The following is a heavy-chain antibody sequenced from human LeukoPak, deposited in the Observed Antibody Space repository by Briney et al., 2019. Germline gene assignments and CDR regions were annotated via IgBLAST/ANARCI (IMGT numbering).Heavy chain of an antibody. V-gene: IGHV3-7*05. D-gene: IGHD3/OR15-3a*01. CDR2: IKPDGSEK. CDR1: GITFSGNW. CDR3: ARDRDWSFDY. J-gene: IGHJ4*02. Sequence: GGSLRLSCADSGITFSGNWMCWVRQAPGKGLEWVAHIKPDGSEKYYVDSVRGRFTISRDNAENSLYLEMNSLRAEDTAVYYCARDRDWSFDYWGQGTLVTVSS.